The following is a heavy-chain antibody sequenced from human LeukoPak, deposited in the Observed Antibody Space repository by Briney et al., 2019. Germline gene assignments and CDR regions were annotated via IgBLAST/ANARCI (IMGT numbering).Heavy chain of an antibody. D-gene: IGHD3-9*01. Sequence: PSETLSLTCTVSGGSVSSGSYYWSWIRQPPGKGLEWIGYIYYSGSTNYNPSLKSRVTISVDTSKTQFSLKLSSVTAADTAVYYCAWLPYYDILTGYIDYWGQGTLVTVSS. CDR1: GGSVSSGSYY. V-gene: IGHV4-61*01. CDR2: IYYSGST. J-gene: IGHJ4*02. CDR3: AWLPYYDILTGYIDY.